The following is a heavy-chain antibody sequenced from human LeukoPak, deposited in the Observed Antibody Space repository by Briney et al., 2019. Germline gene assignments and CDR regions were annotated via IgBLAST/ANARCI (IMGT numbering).Heavy chain of an antibody. Sequence: PSETLSLTCTVSGGSISSSSYYWGWIRQPPGKGLEWIGRIYTSGSTNYNPSLKSRVTMSVDTSKNQFSLKLSSVTAADTAVYYCARDTYYDFWSGYYVGSDVWGKGTTVTVSS. CDR3: ARDTYYDFWSGYYVGSDV. J-gene: IGHJ6*04. CDR1: GGSISSSSYY. CDR2: IYTSGST. D-gene: IGHD3-3*01. V-gene: IGHV4-61*05.